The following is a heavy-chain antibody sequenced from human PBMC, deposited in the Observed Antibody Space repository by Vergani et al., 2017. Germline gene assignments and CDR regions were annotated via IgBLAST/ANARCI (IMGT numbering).Heavy chain of an antibody. CDR3: ARDKSKRAPAVMGTYYYYMDV. D-gene: IGHD3-16*01. Sequence: EVHLLESGGGLIQPGGSLRISCAASGFTFDNYAMTWVRQAPGKGLQWVSGISGIGSSKFYEDSLKGRVTISRDNSKNTLYLEMESLRVEDTAVYFCARDKSKRAPAVMGTYYYYMDVWGKGTKVTVSS. CDR2: ISGIGSSK. CDR1: GFTFDNYA. J-gene: IGHJ6*03. V-gene: IGHV3-23*01.